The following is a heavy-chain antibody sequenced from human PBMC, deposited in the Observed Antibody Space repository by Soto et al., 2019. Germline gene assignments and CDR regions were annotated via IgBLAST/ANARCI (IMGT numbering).Heavy chain of an antibody. CDR1: GFSLSTSGVG. D-gene: IGHD3-9*01. CDR3: AHIRYYDNLSGGGYFDN. J-gene: IGHJ4*02. CDR2: IYWDDDK. Sequence: QITLKESGPPLVKPTQTLTLTCSFSGFSLSTSGVGVGWIRQPPGKALAWLALIYWDDDKRYSPSQESRLTITKDTSKTQVVLTTTNMDPVDTATYYYAHIRYYDNLSGGGYFDNWGQGTLVTVTS. V-gene: IGHV2-5*02.